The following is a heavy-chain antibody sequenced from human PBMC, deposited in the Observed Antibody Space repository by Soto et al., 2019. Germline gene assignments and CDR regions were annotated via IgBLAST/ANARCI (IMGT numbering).Heavy chain of an antibody. D-gene: IGHD3-3*01. CDR3: TKDRSGHPYYSDN. Sequence: SETLSLICAVSGGSISSNNWWSWVRQAPGKGLEWIGEIYHSGRTSYNPSLRSRVTMSVDKSKNQFSLIVTSVTAADTAVYYCTKDRSGHPYYSDNWGPGTLVTVSS. CDR1: GGSISSNNW. J-gene: IGHJ4*02. V-gene: IGHV4-4*02. CDR2: IYHSGRT.